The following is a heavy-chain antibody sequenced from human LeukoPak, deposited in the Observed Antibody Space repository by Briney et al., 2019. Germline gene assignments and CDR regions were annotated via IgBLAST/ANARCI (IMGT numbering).Heavy chain of an antibody. J-gene: IGHJ4*02. V-gene: IGHV3-21*01. Sequence: GGSLRLSCAASGFTFSSYSMNWVRQAPGKGLEWVSSISSSSSYIYYADSVKGRFTISRDNAKNSLYLQMNSLRAEDTAVYYCASHDSSGYYYLQRHPGSFDYWGQGTLVTVSS. CDR2: ISSSSSYI. D-gene: IGHD3-22*01. CDR1: GFTFSSYS. CDR3: ASHDSSGYYYLQRHPGSFDY.